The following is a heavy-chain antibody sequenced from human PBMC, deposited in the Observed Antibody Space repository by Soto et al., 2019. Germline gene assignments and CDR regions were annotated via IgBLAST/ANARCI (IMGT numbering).Heavy chain of an antibody. Sequence: GGSLRLSCAASGFTFSSYSMNWVRQAPGKGLEWVSSISSSSSYIYYADSVKGRFTISRDNAKNSLYLQMNSLRAEDTAVYYCARDYTAELAMVRGVIFHDYWGQGTLVTVSS. V-gene: IGHV3-21*01. CDR2: ISSSSSYI. CDR1: GFTFSSYS. D-gene: IGHD3-10*01. J-gene: IGHJ4*02. CDR3: ARDYTAELAMVRGVIFHDY.